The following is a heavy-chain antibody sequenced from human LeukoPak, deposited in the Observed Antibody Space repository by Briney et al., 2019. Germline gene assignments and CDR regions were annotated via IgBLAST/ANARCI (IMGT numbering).Heavy chain of an antibody. V-gene: IGHV5-51*01. CDR3: ARQKGSMVITPFDY. CDR2: IYPGDSDT. J-gene: IGHJ4*02. Sequence: GESLKISCKASGYSFTSYWIAWVRQMPGKGLEWVGFIYPGDSDTRYSPSFQGQVTISADKSISTAYLQWSSLKTSDTAMYYCARQKGSMVITPFDYWGLGTLVTVSS. D-gene: IGHD4/OR15-4a*01. CDR1: GYSFTSYW.